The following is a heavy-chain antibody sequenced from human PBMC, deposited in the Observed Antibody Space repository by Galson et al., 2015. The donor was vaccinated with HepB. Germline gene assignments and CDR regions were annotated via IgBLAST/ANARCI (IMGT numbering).Heavy chain of an antibody. CDR2: ISGGGSII. V-gene: IGHV3-48*04. Sequence: SLRLSCAASGFTFSSYSMNWVRQAPGKGLEWVSYISGGGSIIYYADSVKGRFTISRDNAKNSLYLQMNSLRAEDTAVYYCARGAYGLDVWGQGTTVTVSS. CDR1: GFTFSSYS. J-gene: IGHJ6*02. CDR3: ARGAYGLDV.